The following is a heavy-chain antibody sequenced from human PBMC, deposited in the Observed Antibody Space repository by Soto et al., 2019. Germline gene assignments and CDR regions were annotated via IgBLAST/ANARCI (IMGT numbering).Heavy chain of an antibody. CDR1: GLSLTSRGVG. CDR3: ARIAFSVAMDV. Sequence: CGPTRVNPPPTLTLTCSFSGLSLTSRGVGLGWIRQPPGKALEWLALIYWNDDRRYSPCLKSRLTITKDTSKNKVVIIMTDMEPVDTGPYFCARIAFSVAMDVWGQGTTVTVSS. V-gene: IGHV2-5*01. D-gene: IGHD3-3*02. CDR2: IYWNDDR. J-gene: IGHJ6*01.